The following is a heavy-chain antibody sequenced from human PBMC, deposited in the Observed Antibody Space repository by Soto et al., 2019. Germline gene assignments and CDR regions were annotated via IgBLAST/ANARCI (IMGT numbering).Heavy chain of an antibody. Sequence: SETLPLSCNVSGGPIKAGACYWNWIPQPPGKGLEWIGYVFYSGATNYSPSLKSRAAISMDTSKNQFSLSLTSVNAADTAVYYCARAGFSYGHLLFWGQGIRVTVSS. CDR2: VFYSGAT. V-gene: IGHV4-30-4*01. CDR1: GGPIKAGACY. J-gene: IGHJ4*02. CDR3: ARAGFSYGHLLF. D-gene: IGHD3-10*01.